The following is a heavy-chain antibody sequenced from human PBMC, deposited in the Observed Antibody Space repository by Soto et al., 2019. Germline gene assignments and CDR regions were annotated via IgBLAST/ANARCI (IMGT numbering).Heavy chain of an antibody. CDR3: ASVSATGTRWFGP. CDR1: DGSINTGAYY. D-gene: IGHD6-13*01. Sequence: SETLSLTCTVSDGSINTGAYYWSWVRQHPRKGLEWLGYISYRVNTYYNPSLESRVTISVDTSKKQFSLKLTSVTAADTAVYYCASVSATGTRWFGPWGLGTLGTVSS. V-gene: IGHV4-31*03. CDR2: ISYRVNT. J-gene: IGHJ5*02.